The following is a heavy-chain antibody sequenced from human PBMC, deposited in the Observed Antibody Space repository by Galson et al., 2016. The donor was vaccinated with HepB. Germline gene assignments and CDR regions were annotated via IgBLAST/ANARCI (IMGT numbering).Heavy chain of an antibody. CDR1: GFSLRTSEMC. Sequence: PALVKPTQSLTLTCTCSGFSLRTSEMCVTWIRQPPGKALEWLALIDWYDDKYYTTSLKTRLTISRDTSKNQVFLTMNNMDPVDTATYYCVRTQASGEAFDIWGQGTMVSVSS. CDR2: IDWYDDK. V-gene: IGHV2-70*01. CDR3: VRTQASGEAFDI. D-gene: IGHD3-10*01. J-gene: IGHJ3*02.